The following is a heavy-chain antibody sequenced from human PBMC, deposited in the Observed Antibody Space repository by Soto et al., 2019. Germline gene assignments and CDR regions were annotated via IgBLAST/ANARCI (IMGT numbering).Heavy chain of an antibody. D-gene: IGHD6-13*01. CDR1: GFTFSSYA. CDR2: ISGSGGST. CDR3: SKENGYSRSWFEFDY. Sequence: EVQLLESGGGLVQPGGSLRLSCAASGFTFSSYAMSWVRQAPGKGLAWVSAISGSGGSTYYADSVKGRFTISRDNSKNALYLQMNSLRADDTAVYYCSKENGYSRSWFEFDYWGQGTLVTVSS. J-gene: IGHJ4*02. V-gene: IGHV3-23*01.